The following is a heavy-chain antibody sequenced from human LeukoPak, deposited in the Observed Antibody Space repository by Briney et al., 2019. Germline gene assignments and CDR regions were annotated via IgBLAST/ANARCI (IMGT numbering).Heavy chain of an antibody. V-gene: IGHV3-33*01. D-gene: IGHD6-19*01. CDR1: GFTFSSYG. CDR3: ARDGSSGWYWVDY. J-gene: IGHJ4*02. CDR2: IWYDGSNK. Sequence: GGTLRLSCAASGFTFSSYGMHWVRQAPGKGLEWVAVIWYDGSNKYYADSVKGRFIISRDNSKNTLYLQMNSLRAEDTAVYYCARDGSSGWYWVDYWGQGTLVTVSS.